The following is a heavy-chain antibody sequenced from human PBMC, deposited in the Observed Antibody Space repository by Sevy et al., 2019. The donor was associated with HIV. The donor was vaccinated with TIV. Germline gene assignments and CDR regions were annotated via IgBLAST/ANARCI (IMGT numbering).Heavy chain of an antibody. CDR1: AFTFSSYW. V-gene: IGHV3-7*01. CDR2: IKEDGSEK. D-gene: IGHD3-22*01. J-gene: IGHJ6*02. Sequence: GGSLRLSCAASAFTFSSYWMSWVRQAPGKGLEWVANIKEDGSEKYYVDSVKGRFTISRDNAKNSLFLQMNSLRAEDTAVYYCARSFYYDSGGYYYSGMDVWGQGTTVTVSS. CDR3: ARSFYYDSGGYYYSGMDV.